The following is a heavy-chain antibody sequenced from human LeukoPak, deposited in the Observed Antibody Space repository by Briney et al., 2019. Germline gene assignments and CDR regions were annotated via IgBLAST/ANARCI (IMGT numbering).Heavy chain of an antibody. CDR3: VRVVDITTSAGGY. CDR1: GFTFSSYA. Sequence: GSLRLSCAASGFTFSSYAMSWVRQAPGKGLEWIGEINHSGSTNYNPSLKSRVTISVHTSKNQFSLKLSSVTAADTAVYYCVRVVDITTSAGGYWGQGTLVTVSS. D-gene: IGHD3-22*01. CDR2: INHSGST. V-gene: IGHV4-34*01. J-gene: IGHJ4*02.